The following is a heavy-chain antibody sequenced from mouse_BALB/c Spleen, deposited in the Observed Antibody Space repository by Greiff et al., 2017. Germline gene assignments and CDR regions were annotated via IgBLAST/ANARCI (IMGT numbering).Heavy chain of an antibody. CDR2: ISYSGST. CDR1: GDSITSGY. D-gene: IGHD2-1*01. J-gene: IGHJ4*01. CDR3: ARQGGNYGTFYAMDY. Sequence: EVKLMESGPSLVKPSQTLSLTCSVTGDSITSGYWNWIRKFPGNKLEYMGYISYSGSTYYNPSLKSRISITRDTSKNQYYLQLNSVTTEDTATYYCARQGGNYGTFYAMDYWGQGTSVTVSS. V-gene: IGHV3-8*02.